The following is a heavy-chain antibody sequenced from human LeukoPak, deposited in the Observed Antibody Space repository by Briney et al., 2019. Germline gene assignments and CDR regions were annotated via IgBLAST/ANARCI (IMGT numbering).Heavy chain of an antibody. J-gene: IGHJ4*02. D-gene: IGHD3-22*01. Sequence: GGSLRLSCAASGFTFDDYAMHWVRQAPGKGLEGVSGMSWNSGSRGYADSVKGRFTISRDNAKNSLYLQMNSLRAEDTALYYCAKVGHYYDSSGYYLHYFDYWGQGTLVTVSS. CDR2: MSWNSGSR. CDR3: AKVGHYYDSSGYYLHYFDY. V-gene: IGHV3-9*01. CDR1: GFTFDDYA.